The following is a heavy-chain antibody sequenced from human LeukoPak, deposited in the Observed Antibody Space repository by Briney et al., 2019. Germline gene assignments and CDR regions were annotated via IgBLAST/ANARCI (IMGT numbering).Heavy chain of an antibody. D-gene: IGHD3-22*01. J-gene: IGHJ4*02. Sequence: PSETLSLTCTVSGGSISSGGYYWSWIRQHPGKGLGWIGYIYYSGSTYYNPSLKSRVTISVDTSKNQFSLKLSSVTAADTAVYYCARTYDSSGYSDQIDYWGQGTLVTVSS. CDR1: GGSISSGGYY. V-gene: IGHV4-31*03. CDR3: ARTYDSSGYSDQIDY. CDR2: IYYSGST.